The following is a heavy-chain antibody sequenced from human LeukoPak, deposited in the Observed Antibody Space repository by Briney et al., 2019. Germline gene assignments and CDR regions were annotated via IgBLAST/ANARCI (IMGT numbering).Heavy chain of an antibody. CDR3: ARDRDDSSGYYYGRVLEY. D-gene: IGHD3-22*01. CDR1: GGTFSRYA. V-gene: IGHV1-69*01. J-gene: IGHJ4*02. CDR2: IIPMYGTT. Sequence: GSSVKVSCKASGGTFSRYAISWVRRAPGQGLEWMGGIIPMYGTTNYAQKFQGRVTITADESTSTAYMELSSLRSEDTALYYCARDRDDSSGYYYGRVLEYWGQGTLVTVSS.